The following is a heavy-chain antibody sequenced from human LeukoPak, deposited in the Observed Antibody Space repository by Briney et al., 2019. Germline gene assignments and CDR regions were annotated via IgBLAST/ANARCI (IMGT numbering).Heavy chain of an antibody. CDR3: AKDQSGYGGAPFDY. D-gene: IGHD4-23*01. CDR2: ISGSGGST. J-gene: IGHJ4*02. V-gene: IGHV3-23*01. Sequence: PGGSLRLSCAASGFTFSSYSMNWVRQAPGKGLEWVSAISGSGGSTYYADSVKGRFTISRDNSKNTLYLQMNSLRAEDTAVYYCAKDQSGYGGAPFDYWGQGTLVTVSS. CDR1: GFTFSSYS.